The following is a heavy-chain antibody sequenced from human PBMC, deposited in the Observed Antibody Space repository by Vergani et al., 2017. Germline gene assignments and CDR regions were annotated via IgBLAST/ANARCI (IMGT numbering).Heavy chain of an antibody. Sequence: EVQLVESGGGLVQPGGSLRLSCAASGLTFSSYWMSWVRQAPGKGLEWVANIKQDGSEQYYVDSVKGRFTISRDNAKNSPYLQMNSLRAEDTAVYYCARGSDSSSWGSTKGGFDYWGQGTLVTVSS. CDR1: GLTFSSYW. D-gene: IGHD6-13*01. V-gene: IGHV3-7*01. CDR2: IKQDGSEQ. J-gene: IGHJ4*02. CDR3: ARGSDSSSWGSTKGGFDY.